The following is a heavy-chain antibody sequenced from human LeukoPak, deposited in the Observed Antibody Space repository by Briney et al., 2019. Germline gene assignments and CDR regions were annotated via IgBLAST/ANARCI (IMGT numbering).Heavy chain of an antibody. CDR2: INRGDSDA. CDR3: ARSYYYDSSAYYQGAFDI. D-gene: IGHD3-22*01. J-gene: IGHJ3*02. CDR1: GYTFTNYW. Sequence: GESPRISCKGSGYTFTNYWVGWVRQMPGKGLEWMGIINRGDSDARYSPSFQGQVTISADKSISTAYLQWSSLKASDTAMYYCARSYYYDSSAYYQGAFDIWGQGTMVTVS. V-gene: IGHV5-51*01.